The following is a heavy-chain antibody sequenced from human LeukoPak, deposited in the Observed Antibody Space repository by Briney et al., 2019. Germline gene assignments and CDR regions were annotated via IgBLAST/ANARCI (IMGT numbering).Heavy chain of an antibody. D-gene: IGHD6-13*01. CDR2: ISGSGGST. J-gene: IGHJ4*02. CDR1: GFTFSSYG. CDR3: AKDRGRSMLIAAAGYY. V-gene: IGHV3-23*01. Sequence: AGGSLRLSCAASGFTFSSYGMSWVRQAPGKGLEWVSAISGSGGSTYYADSVKGRFTISRDNSKNTLYLQMNSLRAEDTAVYYCAKDRGRSMLIAAAGYYWGQGTLVTVSS.